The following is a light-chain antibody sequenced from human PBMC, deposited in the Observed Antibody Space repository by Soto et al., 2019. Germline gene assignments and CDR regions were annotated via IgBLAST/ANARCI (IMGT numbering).Light chain of an antibody. CDR1: QSVLDSSTNDSK. Sequence: DIVMTQSPDPLAVSLGERATINCKSSQSVLDSSTNDSKIAWYQQRPRQPPKLLTYGASTRESGVPDRFSGSGSGTDFTLTISNLQTEDVAVYYCQQYYAPPCTFGQGTAVEIK. V-gene: IGKV4-1*01. CDR3: QQYYAPPCT. J-gene: IGKJ1*01. CDR2: GAS.